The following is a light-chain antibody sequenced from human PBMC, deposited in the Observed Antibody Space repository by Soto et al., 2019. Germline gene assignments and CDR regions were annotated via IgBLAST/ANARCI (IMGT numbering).Light chain of an antibody. CDR2: DTS. J-gene: IGKJ5*01. V-gene: IGKV3-11*01. CDR1: QSVGSF. Sequence: EIVLTQSPATLSLSPGERATLSCRASQSVGSFLAWYQQKPGQAPRLLIYDTSIRATGIPARFSGSGSGTDFTLTISSLESEDFEVYYCQQRNSWPPTFTFGQGTRLEIK. CDR3: QQRNSWPPTFT.